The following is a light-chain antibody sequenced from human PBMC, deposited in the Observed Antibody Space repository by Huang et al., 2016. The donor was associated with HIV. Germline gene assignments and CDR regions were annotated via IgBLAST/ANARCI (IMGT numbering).Light chain of an antibody. CDR2: GSS. CDR3: QQYGSSPPVT. Sequence: EIVLTQSPGTLSLSPGERATLSCRASQRVSTRYLAWYQQKLGQPPRLLIYGSSSRATGIPHRVSGSGSGTDFTLIISRLEPEDFAVYYCQQYGSSPPVTFGQGTRLEIK. J-gene: IGKJ5*01. V-gene: IGKV3-20*01. CDR1: QRVSTRY.